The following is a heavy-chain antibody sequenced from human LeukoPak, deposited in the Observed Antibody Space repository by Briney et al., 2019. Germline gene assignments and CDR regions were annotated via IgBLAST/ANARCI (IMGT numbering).Heavy chain of an antibody. CDR2: ISSSSSYI. CDR3: ARGGNSGVAFDI. D-gene: IGHD4-23*01. J-gene: IGHJ3*02. V-gene: IGHV3-21*01. Sequence: GGSLRLSCAASGFTFSSCSMNWVRQAPGKGLEWVSSISSSSSYIYYADSVKGRFTISRDNAKNSLYLQMNSLRAEDTAVYYCARGGNSGVAFDIWGQGTMVTVSS. CDR1: GFTFSSCS.